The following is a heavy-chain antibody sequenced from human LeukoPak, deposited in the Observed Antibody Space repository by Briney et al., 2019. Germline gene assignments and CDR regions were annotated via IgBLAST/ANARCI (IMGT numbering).Heavy chain of an antibody. Sequence: GESLRLSCAASGFTFSSYWMSWVRQAPGRGLEWVANINQDGSEKYYVDSVKGRFTISRDNANNSLYLQMNSLRAEDTAVYYCARDWELRFHQGGLDYWGQGTLVTVSS. J-gene: IGHJ4*02. CDR1: GFTFSSYW. CDR3: ARDWELRFHQGGLDY. CDR2: INQDGSEK. V-gene: IGHV3-7*01. D-gene: IGHD3-3*01.